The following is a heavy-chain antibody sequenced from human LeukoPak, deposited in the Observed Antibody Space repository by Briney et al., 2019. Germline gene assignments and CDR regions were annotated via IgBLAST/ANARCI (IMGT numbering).Heavy chain of an antibody. J-gene: IGHJ4*02. D-gene: IGHD1-1*01. Sequence: GGSLRLSCAASGFTFSNYGMHWVRQAPGKGLEWVAVIWDDGSNEYYADSVKGRFTIFRDNRRNTLYLQMNSLRAEDTAVYSCARDHSGTQDYWGQGNLVTVSS. CDR3: ARDHSGTQDY. CDR2: IWDDGSNE. V-gene: IGHV3-33*01. CDR1: GFTFSNYG.